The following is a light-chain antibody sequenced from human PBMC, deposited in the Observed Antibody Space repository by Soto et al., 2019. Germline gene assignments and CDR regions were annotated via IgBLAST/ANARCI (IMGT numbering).Light chain of an antibody. CDR2: SNN. J-gene: IGLJ2*01. Sequence: QSVLTQPPSASGTPGQRVTISCSGSSSNIGSNTVNWYQQLPGTAPKLLIYSNNQRPSGVPDRFYGSKSGTSASLAISGLTSEDEADYYCAAWDDSLNGRVFGGGTKVTVL. CDR3: AAWDDSLNGRV. V-gene: IGLV1-44*01. CDR1: SSNIGSNT.